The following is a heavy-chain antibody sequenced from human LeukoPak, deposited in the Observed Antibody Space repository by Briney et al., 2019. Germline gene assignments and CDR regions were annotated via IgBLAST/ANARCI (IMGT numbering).Heavy chain of an antibody. Sequence: GGSLRLSCVASGFTFSTYWMRWARQIPEKGLMWVSLISGDGKYTKYTVCGEGPSTIARDNAKNMMYLQMNSLRVDDTAIYYCVRGHCSTTSCSYHWGQGILVTVSS. V-gene: IGHV3-74*01. CDR2: ISGDGKYT. CDR1: GFTFSTYW. CDR3: VRGHCSTTSCSYH. J-gene: IGHJ4*02. D-gene: IGHD2-2*01.